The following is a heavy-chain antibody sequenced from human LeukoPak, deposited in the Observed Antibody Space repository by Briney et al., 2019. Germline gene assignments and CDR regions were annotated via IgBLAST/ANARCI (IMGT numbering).Heavy chain of an antibody. V-gene: IGHV4-39*01. CDR1: GGSISSSRYS. CDR3: ARQITTPHYYYYYGMDV. J-gene: IGHJ6*02. CDR2: IYYSGST. Sequence: SETLSLTCTVSGGSISSSRYSWGWIRQPPGKGLEWIGSIYYSGSTYYTPSLKSRVTISVDTSKNQFSLKLSSVTAADTAVYYCARQITTPHYYYYYGMDVWGQGTTVTVSS. D-gene: IGHD3-16*01.